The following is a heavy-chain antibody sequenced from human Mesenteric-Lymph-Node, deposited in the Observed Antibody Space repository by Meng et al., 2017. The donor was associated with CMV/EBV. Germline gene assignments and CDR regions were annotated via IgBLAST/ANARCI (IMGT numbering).Heavy chain of an antibody. CDR1: GFTFSSYS. CDR2: ISSSSSYI. CDR3: ARGEGVVVVAATTRADDY. J-gene: IGHJ4*02. V-gene: IGHV3-21*01. D-gene: IGHD2-15*01. Sequence: GGSLRLSCAASGFTFSSYSMNWVRQAPGKGLEWVSSISSSSSYIYYADSVKGRFTISRDNAKNSLYLQTNSLRAEDTAVYYCARGEGVVVVAATTRADDYWGQGTLVTVSS.